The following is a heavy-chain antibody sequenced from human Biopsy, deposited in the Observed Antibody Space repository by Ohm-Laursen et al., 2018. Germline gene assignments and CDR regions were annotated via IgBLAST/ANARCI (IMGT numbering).Heavy chain of an antibody. CDR3: TRDLRTRAETFDS. CDR1: GYTFTTYD. Sequence: ASVKVSCKASGYTFTTYDINWVRQATGQGLEWMGWISGLNGIKTSASKFQGRLTMTTDRSASTAYMELRGLRSDDTAVYYCTRDLRTRAETFDSWGQGTLVSVSS. J-gene: IGHJ5*01. D-gene: IGHD4-17*01. V-gene: IGHV1-18*01. CDR2: ISGLNGIK.